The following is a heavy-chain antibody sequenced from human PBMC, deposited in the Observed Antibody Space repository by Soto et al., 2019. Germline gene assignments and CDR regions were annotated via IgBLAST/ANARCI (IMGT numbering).Heavy chain of an antibody. CDR1: GFTFSSHT. D-gene: IGHD2-2*01. CDR2: ISSGSKYI. CDR3: VRTDCATTSCYLFGMDV. V-gene: IGHV3-21*01. Sequence: EVQLVESGGGLVKPGGSLRLSCAASGFTFSSHTMNWVRQAPGKGLEWVSSISSGSKYIYYSDSVKGRFTISRDNAYNSLYLHMTGLGADDTAVYYCVRTDCATTSCYLFGMDVWGQGTTVTVSS. J-gene: IGHJ6*02.